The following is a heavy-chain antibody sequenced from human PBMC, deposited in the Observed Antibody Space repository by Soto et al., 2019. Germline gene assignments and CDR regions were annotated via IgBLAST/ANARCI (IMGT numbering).Heavy chain of an antibody. D-gene: IGHD6-19*01. J-gene: IGHJ6*03. V-gene: IGHV1-18*01. Sequence: QDQLVQSGVEVKKPGASVKVSCKASGYSFTNYGITWVRQAPGQGFEWMGWISAYNGNTNYAPKFQGRVTLATDASTSTAYLELRGLRSDDTAVYYCARDRGVAPPVAGNTHYYYYMDVWGKGTTVTVSS. CDR1: GYSFTNYG. CDR3: ARDRGVAPPVAGNTHYYYYMDV. CDR2: ISAYNGNT.